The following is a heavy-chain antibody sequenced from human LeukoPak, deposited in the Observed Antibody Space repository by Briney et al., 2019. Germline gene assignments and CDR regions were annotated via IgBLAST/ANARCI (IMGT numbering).Heavy chain of an antibody. V-gene: IGHV3-21*01. CDR1: GFTFSTYN. CDR3: ARGSTYGVNLDY. Sequence: GGSLRLSCAASGFTFSTYNMNWVRQAPGKGLEWVSSITSSSSYTFYADSVKGRFTISRDNAKNSLYLQMNGLRAEDTAVYYCARGSTYGVNLDYWGQGTLVTVSS. J-gene: IGHJ4*02. CDR2: ITSSSSYT. D-gene: IGHD3-16*01.